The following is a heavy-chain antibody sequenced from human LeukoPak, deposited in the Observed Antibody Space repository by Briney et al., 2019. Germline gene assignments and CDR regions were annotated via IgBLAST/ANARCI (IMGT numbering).Heavy chain of an antibody. V-gene: IGHV3-30*18. CDR3: AKDLYYDSSGYYSVPGY. J-gene: IGHJ4*02. D-gene: IGHD3-22*01. CDR1: GFTFSDYY. CDR2: ISYDGSNK. Sequence: RGSLRLSCAASGFTFSDYYMSWIRQAPGKGLEWVAVISYDGSNKYYADSVKGRFTISRDNSKNALYLQMNSLRAEDTAVYYCAKDLYYDSSGYYSVPGYWGQGTLVIVSS.